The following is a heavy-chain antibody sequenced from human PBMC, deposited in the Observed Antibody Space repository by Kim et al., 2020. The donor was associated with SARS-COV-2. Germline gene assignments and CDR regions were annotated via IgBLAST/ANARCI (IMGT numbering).Heavy chain of an antibody. Sequence: SETLSLTCAVYGGSFSGYYWSWIRQPPGKGLEWIGEINHSGSTNYNPSLKSRVTISVDTSKNQFSLKLSSVTAADTAVYYCARGLGYCSSTSCSLYYYGMDVWGQGTTVTVSS. V-gene: IGHV4-34*01. D-gene: IGHD2-2*01. CDR2: INHSGST. J-gene: IGHJ6*02. CDR3: ARGLGYCSSTSCSLYYYGMDV. CDR1: GGSFSGYY.